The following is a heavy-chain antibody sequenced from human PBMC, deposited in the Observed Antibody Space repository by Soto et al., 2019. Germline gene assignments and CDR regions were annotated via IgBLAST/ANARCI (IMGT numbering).Heavy chain of an antibody. CDR1: GGSISSGDYY. CDR3: ARTLYSYGPRFDY. V-gene: IGHV4-30-4*01. D-gene: IGHD5-18*01. Sequence: SETLSLTCTVSGGSISSGDYYWSWIRQPPGKGLEWIGYIYYSGSTYYNPSLKSRVTISVDTSKNQFSLKLSSVTAADTAVYYCARTLYSYGPRFDYWGQGTLVTVSS. J-gene: IGHJ4*02. CDR2: IYYSGST.